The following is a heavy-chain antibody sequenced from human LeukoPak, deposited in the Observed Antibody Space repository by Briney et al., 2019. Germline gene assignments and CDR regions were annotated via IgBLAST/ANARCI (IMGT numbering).Heavy chain of an antibody. J-gene: IGHJ3*02. CDR2: IYYSGST. Sequence: SETLSLTCTVSGGSVSSGSYYWRWIRQPPGKGLEWIGYIYYSGSTNYNPSLKSRVTISVDTSKNQFSLKLSSVTAADTAVYYCASTAYYDILTGSPGAFDIWGQGTMVTVSS. D-gene: IGHD3-9*01. V-gene: IGHV4-61*01. CDR1: GGSVSSGSYY. CDR3: ASTAYYDILTGSPGAFDI.